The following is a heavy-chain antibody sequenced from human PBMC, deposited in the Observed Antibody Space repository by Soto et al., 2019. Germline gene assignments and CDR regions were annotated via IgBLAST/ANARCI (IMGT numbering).Heavy chain of an antibody. CDR2: ISYDGSNT. D-gene: IGHD6-19*01. CDR3: AKGRSDSSGWYAFDY. Sequence: PGGSLRLSCAASGFTFSSFGMHWVRQAPGKGLEWVAVISYDGSNTYYTDSVKGRFTISRDNSKNTLNLQMNSLRAEDTAVYYCAKGRSDSSGWYAFDYWGQGTLVTVSS. CDR1: GFTFSSFG. V-gene: IGHV3-30*18. J-gene: IGHJ4*02.